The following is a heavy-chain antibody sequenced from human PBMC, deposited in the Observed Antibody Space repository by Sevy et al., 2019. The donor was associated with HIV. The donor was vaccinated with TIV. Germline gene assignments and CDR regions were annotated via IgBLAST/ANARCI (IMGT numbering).Heavy chain of an antibody. D-gene: IGHD3-10*01. Sequence: GGSLRLSCAASGFTFSSYGMHWVRQAPGKGLEGVAVISYDGSNKYYADSVTGRFTISRDNSKNTLYLQMNSLRAEDTAACYCAKVRDYYGSGSYSEDYYYYYGMDVWGQGTTVTVSS. CDR2: ISYDGSNK. J-gene: IGHJ6*02. CDR1: GFTFSSYG. CDR3: AKVRDYYGSGSYSEDYYYYYGMDV. V-gene: IGHV3-30*18.